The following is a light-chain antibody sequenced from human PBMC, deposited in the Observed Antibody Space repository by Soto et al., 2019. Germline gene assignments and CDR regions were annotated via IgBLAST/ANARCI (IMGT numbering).Light chain of an antibody. CDR2: AAS. V-gene: IGKV1-39*01. Sequence: SSLSACVGDRVTITCRASQSISSYLNWYQQKPGKAPKLLIYAASSLQSGVPSRFSGSGSGTDFTLTISSLQPEDFATYYCQQSYSTPRWTFGQGTKVDTK. CDR1: QSISSY. J-gene: IGKJ1*01. CDR3: QQSYSTPRWT.